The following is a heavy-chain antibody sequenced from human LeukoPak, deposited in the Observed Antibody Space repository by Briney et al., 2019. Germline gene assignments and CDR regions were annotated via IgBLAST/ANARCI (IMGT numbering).Heavy chain of an antibody. D-gene: IGHD4-17*01. CDR3: ARDRLYGYGDHTLDY. CDR2: IKQEGSEN. CDR1: GFTFSTYW. Sequence: GGSLRLSCAASGFTFSTYWMTWVRQAPGKGLEWVANIKQEGSENYYVDSVKGRFTISRDNAKNSLYLQMNSLRAEDTAVYYCARDRLYGYGDHTLDYWGQGTLVTVSS. V-gene: IGHV3-7*03. J-gene: IGHJ4*02.